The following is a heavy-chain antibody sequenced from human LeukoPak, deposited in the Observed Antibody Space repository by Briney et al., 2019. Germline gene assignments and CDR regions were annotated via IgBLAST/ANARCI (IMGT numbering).Heavy chain of an antibody. D-gene: IGHD6-19*01. Sequence: GGSLRLSCAASGFTFSSYAMHWVRQAPGKGLEWVAVISYDGSNEYYADSVKGRFTISRDNSKNTLYLQMNSLRAEDTAVYYCAKAGIAVAGYYGMDVWGQGTTVTVSS. V-gene: IGHV3-30-3*01. CDR2: ISYDGSNE. CDR1: GFTFSSYA. J-gene: IGHJ6*02. CDR3: AKAGIAVAGYYGMDV.